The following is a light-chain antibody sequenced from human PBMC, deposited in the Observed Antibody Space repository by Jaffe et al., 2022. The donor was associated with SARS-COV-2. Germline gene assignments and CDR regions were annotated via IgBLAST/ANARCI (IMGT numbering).Light chain of an antibody. CDR2: AAS. Sequence: DIQMTQSPSSLSASVGDRVSVTCRASQPIGNFLNWYQHKPGKAPKLLIYAASRLQTGVPSGFSGSGSGTDFTLTISSLQPEDFATYYCQQSYNTPYTLGQGTKLDIK. J-gene: IGKJ2*01. CDR1: QPIGNF. CDR3: QQSYNTPYT. V-gene: IGKV1-39*01.